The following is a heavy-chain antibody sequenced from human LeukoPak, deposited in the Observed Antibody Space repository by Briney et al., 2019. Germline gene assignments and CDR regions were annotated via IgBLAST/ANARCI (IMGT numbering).Heavy chain of an antibody. CDR3: ARDWLCRYIVVVPAADAFDM. CDR2: ISAYNGNT. D-gene: IGHD2-2*01. Sequence: ASVKVSCKASGYTFTSYGISWVRQAPGQGLEWMGWISAYNGNTNNAQKLQGRVTMTTDTSTSTAYMELRSLRSDDTAVYYCARDWLCRYIVVVPAADAFDMWGQGTMVTVS. CDR1: GYTFTSYG. J-gene: IGHJ3*02. V-gene: IGHV1-18*04.